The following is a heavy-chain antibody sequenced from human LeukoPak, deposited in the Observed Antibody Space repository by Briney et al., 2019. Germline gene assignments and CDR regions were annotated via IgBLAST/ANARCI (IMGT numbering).Heavy chain of an antibody. D-gene: IGHD4-17*01. CDR2: IYYSGST. V-gene: IGHV4-30-4*08. Sequence: PSQTLSLTCTVSGGSISSGGYYWSWIRQHPGKGLEWIGYIYYSGSTYYNPSLKSRVTISVDTSKNQFSLKLSSVTAADTAVYYCARAPHYDYGDYYYYYGMDVWGQGTTVTVSS. CDR1: GGSISSGGYY. J-gene: IGHJ6*02. CDR3: ARAPHYDYGDYYYYYGMDV.